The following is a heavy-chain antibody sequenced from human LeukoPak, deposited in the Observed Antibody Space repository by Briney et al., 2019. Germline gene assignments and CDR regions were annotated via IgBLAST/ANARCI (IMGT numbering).Heavy chain of an antibody. V-gene: IGHV3-30*04. Sequence: PGGSLRLSSAASGFTFSSYAMHWVRQAPGKGLEWVALISYDGSNKYYADSVKARFIISRDNSKNTVYLQMNSLRAEDTAVYYCARVFSESLGLSTPPLDYWGQGTLVTVSS. D-gene: IGHD3-16*02. J-gene: IGHJ4*02. CDR2: ISYDGSNK. CDR1: GFTFSSYA. CDR3: ARVFSESLGLSTPPLDY.